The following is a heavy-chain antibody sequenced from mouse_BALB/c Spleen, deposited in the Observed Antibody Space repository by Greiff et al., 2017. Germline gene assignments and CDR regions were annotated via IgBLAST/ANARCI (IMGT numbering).Heavy chain of an antibody. CDR1: GFTFSNYW. J-gene: IGHJ4*01. CDR2: IRLKSNNYAT. CDR3: TRTILRPYYYAMDY. V-gene: IGHV6-6*02. D-gene: IGHD1-1*01. Sequence: EVHLVESGGGLVQPGGSMKLSCVASGFTFSNYWMNWVRQSPEKGLEWVAEIRLKSNNYATHYAESVKGRFTISRDDSKSSVYLQMNNLRSEDTGIYYCTRTILRPYYYAMDYWGQGTSVTVSS.